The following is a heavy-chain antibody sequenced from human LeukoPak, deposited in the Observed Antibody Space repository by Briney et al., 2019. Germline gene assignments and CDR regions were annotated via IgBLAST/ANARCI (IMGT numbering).Heavy chain of an antibody. V-gene: IGHV4-34*01. CDR1: GGSFSGYY. CDR3: ARGRIDCSSASCAAGSWFDP. D-gene: IGHD2-2*01. CDR2: INHSGST. Sequence: PSETLSLTCAVYGGSFSGYYWSWIRQPPGKGLEWIGEINHSGSTNYNPSLKSRVTISVGMSKNQFSLKLNSVTAADTAVCYCARGRIDCSSASCAAGSWFDPWGQGTLVTVSS. J-gene: IGHJ5*02.